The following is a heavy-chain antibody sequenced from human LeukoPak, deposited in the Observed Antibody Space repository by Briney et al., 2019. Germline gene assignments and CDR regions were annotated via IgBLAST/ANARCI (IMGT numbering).Heavy chain of an antibody. CDR3: AKDLSITMIVVTYGMDV. CDR1: GFTFSSYG. Sequence: GGSLRLSCAASGFTFSSYGMHWVRQAPGKGVEWVAVLSYDESNKYYADSVKGRFTISRDNSKNTLYLQMNSLRAEDTAVYYCAKDLSITMIVVTYGMDVWGQGTTVTVSS. D-gene: IGHD3-22*01. CDR2: LSYDESNK. V-gene: IGHV3-30*18. J-gene: IGHJ6*02.